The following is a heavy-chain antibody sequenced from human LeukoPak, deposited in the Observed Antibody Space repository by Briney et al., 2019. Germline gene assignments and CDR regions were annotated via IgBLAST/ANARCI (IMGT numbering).Heavy chain of an antibody. J-gene: IGHJ6*02. CDR1: GFTFSEYY. CDR3: ARDTNNGLDV. V-gene: IGHV3-11*01. CDR2: ISSSGRLM. D-gene: IGHD1-14*01. Sequence: SGGSLRLFCAASGFTFSEYYINWIRQAPGKGLEWVSHISSSGRLMQYADSVRGRFTITRDNAQNFMSLQMNNLKPEDTAVYYCARDTNNGLDVWGRGTTVTVS.